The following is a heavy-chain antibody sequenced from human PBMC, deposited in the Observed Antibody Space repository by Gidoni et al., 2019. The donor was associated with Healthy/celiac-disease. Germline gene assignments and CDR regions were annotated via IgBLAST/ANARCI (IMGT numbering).Heavy chain of an antibody. CDR3: ARSKGDGDYLDY. J-gene: IGHJ4*02. CDR1: GFPFSCYG. D-gene: IGHD3-16*01. Sequence: EVQLVESGGGWVQRGGSLRLSCAASGFPFSCYGMNWVRQAPGKGLGWVSYISSSSSTIYYADSVKGRFTISRDKAKNSLYLQMNSLRDEDTAVYYCARSKGDGDYLDYWGQGTLVTVSS. CDR2: ISSSSSTI. V-gene: IGHV3-48*02.